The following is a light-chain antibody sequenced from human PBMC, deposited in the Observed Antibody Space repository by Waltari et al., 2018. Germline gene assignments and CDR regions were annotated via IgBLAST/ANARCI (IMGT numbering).Light chain of an antibody. CDR1: SAARGFNS. J-gene: IGLJ2*01. V-gene: IGLV2-8*01. CDR3: SLSGGINNFVV. Sequence: QSALTQPPSASRSPGQSVTISCTGASAARGFNSVSWYQHHPRKPPKIIIFGVTKRPSGVPDRFSGSKSGNTASLTVSGLQVEDEAHYYCSLSGGINNFVVFGGGTKLTVL. CDR2: GVT.